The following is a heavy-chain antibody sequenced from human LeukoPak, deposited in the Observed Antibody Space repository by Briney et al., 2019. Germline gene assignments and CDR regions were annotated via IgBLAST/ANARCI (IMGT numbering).Heavy chain of an antibody. D-gene: IGHD3-10*01. V-gene: IGHV3-64*04. CDR1: GFTFSSYA. CDR2: ISSNGGST. J-gene: IGHJ6*02. Sequence: PGGSLRLSCSASGFTFSSYAMHWVRQAPGKGLEYVSAISSNGGSTYYADSVKGRFTISRDNSKNTLYLQMSSLRAEDTAVYYCARGPLWFGELLDYYYGMDVWGQGTTVTVSS. CDR3: ARGPLWFGELLDYYYGMDV.